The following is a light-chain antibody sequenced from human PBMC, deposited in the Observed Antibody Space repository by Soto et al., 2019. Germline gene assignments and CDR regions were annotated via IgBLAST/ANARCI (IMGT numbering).Light chain of an antibody. V-gene: IGKV3-20*01. CDR1: QSVSSN. CDR2: SAS. Sequence: EIVMTQSPATLSVSPGERATLSCRASQSVSSNLAWYQQKPGQAPRLLIYSASSRATGIPDRFSGSGSGTDFTLTISRLEPEDFAVYYCQQYGSSPRTFGGGTKVDIK. J-gene: IGKJ4*01. CDR3: QQYGSSPRT.